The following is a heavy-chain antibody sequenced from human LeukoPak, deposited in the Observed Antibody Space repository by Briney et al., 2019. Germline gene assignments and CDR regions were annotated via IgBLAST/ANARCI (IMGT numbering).Heavy chain of an antibody. CDR3: ATLSDFGGNPYFDY. CDR2: IYTSGST. Sequence: PSETLSLTCTVSGGFISSYYWSWIRQPPGKGLERIGYIYTSGSTNYNPPLNSRATISVDTSKNQCSLKVSAVTAADTAVYYCATLSDFGGNPYFDYWGQGTLVTVSS. D-gene: IGHD4-23*01. V-gene: IGHV4-59*01. J-gene: IGHJ4*02. CDR1: GGFISSYY.